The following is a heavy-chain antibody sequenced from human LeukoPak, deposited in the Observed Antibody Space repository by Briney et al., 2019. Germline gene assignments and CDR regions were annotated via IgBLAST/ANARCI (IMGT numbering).Heavy chain of an antibody. CDR1: GFTFSSYW. J-gene: IGHJ4*02. Sequence: GGSLRLSCAASGFTFSSYWMSWVRQAPGKGLEWVANIKQDGSEKYYMDSVKGRFTISRDNAKNSLYLQMNSLRAEDTAVYYCAKTRIAAAGDFDYWGQGTLVTVSS. V-gene: IGHV3-7*03. CDR2: IKQDGSEK. CDR3: AKTRIAAAGDFDY. D-gene: IGHD6-13*01.